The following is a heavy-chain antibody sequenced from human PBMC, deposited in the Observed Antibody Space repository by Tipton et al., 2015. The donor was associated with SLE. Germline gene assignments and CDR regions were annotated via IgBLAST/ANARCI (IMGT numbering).Heavy chain of an antibody. Sequence: TLSLTCTVSGDSIDDYYWNWIRQPAGKGLEWIGRIFTSESTNYNPSLKSRVTMSVDTSKSYFSLNLSSVTAADTAMYYCARDPEGYLDWSTSGYFDFWGQGSVVTVSS. CDR2: IFTSEST. CDR3: ARDPEGYLDWSTSGYFDF. V-gene: IGHV4-4*07. CDR1: GDSIDDYY. J-gene: IGHJ4*02. D-gene: IGHD3-9*01.